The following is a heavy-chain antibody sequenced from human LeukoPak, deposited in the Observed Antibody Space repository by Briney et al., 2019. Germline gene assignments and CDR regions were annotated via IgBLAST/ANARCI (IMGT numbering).Heavy chain of an antibody. CDR3: APTYYDFWSGYYDGWFDP. CDR2: IIPILGIA. Sequence: GSSVKVSCKASGGTFGSYTISWMRQAPGQGLEWMGRIIPILGIANYAQKFQGRVTITADKSTSTAYMELSSLRSEDTAVYYCAPTYYDFWSGYYDGWFDPWGQGTLVTVSS. J-gene: IGHJ5*02. D-gene: IGHD3-3*01. V-gene: IGHV1-69*02. CDR1: GGTFGSYT.